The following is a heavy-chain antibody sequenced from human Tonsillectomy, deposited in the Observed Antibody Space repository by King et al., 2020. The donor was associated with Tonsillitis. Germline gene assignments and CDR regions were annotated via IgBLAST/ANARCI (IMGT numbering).Heavy chain of an antibody. Sequence: QLVESGGDLVKPGGSLRLSCAASGFAFSNAWMNWVRQAPGKGLEWVGRIESKTDGGTIDYAVSVKDRFTISRDDSKNTLYLQMNSLKTEDTAVYYCTKGSSYWGQGTLVSVSS. D-gene: IGHD6-6*01. CDR3: TKGSSY. CDR1: GFAFSNAW. V-gene: IGHV3-15*04. CDR2: IESKTDGGTI. J-gene: IGHJ4*02.